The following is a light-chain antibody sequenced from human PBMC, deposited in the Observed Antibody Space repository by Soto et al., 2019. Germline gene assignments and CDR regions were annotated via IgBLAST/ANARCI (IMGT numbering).Light chain of an antibody. J-gene: IGKJ2*01. Sequence: EIVLTQSPGTLSLSPGGRATLSCRASQSVSSSSLAWYQQKPGQAPRLLIYHASGGAPGIPDRFSGSGSGTDFTLTINRLEPEDFAVYYCQHYDNSPPRYTFGQGTKLEIK. CDR3: QHYDNSPPRYT. V-gene: IGKV3-20*01. CDR2: HAS. CDR1: QSVSSSS.